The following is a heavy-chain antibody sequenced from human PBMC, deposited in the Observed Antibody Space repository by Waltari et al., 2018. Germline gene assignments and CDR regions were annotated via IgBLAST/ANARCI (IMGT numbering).Heavy chain of an antibody. CDR2: TSGRGGST. CDR1: GFTFSSYA. CDR3: AKGGLDSSSWDYFDY. D-gene: IGHD6-13*01. J-gene: IGHJ4*02. Sequence: EVQLVESGGGLVQPGGSLRLSCAASGFTFSSYAMSWVRQAPGKGLAWVSATSGRGGSTYYADSVKGRFTISRDNSKNALYLQMNSLSAEDTAVYYCAKGGLDSSSWDYFDYWGQGTLVTVSS. V-gene: IGHV3-23*04.